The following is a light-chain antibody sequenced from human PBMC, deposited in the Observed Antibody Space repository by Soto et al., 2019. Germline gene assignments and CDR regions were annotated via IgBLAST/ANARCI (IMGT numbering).Light chain of an antibody. Sequence: QSVLTQPPSVSGAPGQRVTISCTGSSSNIGAGYDVHWYQQLPGTAPKLLIYVNSNRPSGVPDRFSGSKSGTSASLAITGLQAEDEADYYCQSYDNSLSGRVVFGGGTKLTVL. CDR3: QSYDNSLSGRVV. V-gene: IGLV1-40*01. CDR2: VNS. CDR1: SSNIGAGYD. J-gene: IGLJ2*01.